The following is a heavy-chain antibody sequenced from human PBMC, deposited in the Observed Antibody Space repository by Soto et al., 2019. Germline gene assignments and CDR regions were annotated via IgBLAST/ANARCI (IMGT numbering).Heavy chain of an antibody. CDR3: AHGDPLDFHY. V-gene: IGHV2-5*01. CDR2: IYWNGIE. Sequence: QITLKESGPALVKPTQPLTLTCTFSGFSLSSSGEAVGWIRQPPGKALEWLALIYWNGIERYSPSLKRRLTVFKDTSKNHVVLTLANVDPLDTATYYCAHGDPLDFHYWGQGTPVTVSP. J-gene: IGHJ4*02. CDR1: GFSLSSSGEA. D-gene: IGHD3-10*01.